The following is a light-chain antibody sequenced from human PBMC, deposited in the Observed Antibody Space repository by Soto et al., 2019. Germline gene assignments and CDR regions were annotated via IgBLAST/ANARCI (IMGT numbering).Light chain of an antibody. J-gene: IGKJ1*01. V-gene: IGKV1-6*01. CDR2: ATS. Sequence: AIQMTQSPSSLSASVGDRVTITCRASQDIRTELGWYQQKPGNAPKLLIYATSILQSGVPSRFSGIGSGTDFTLTISSLQPEDFATYYGLQDYSYPRTFGQGTQVEIK. CDR3: LQDYSYPRT. CDR1: QDIRTE.